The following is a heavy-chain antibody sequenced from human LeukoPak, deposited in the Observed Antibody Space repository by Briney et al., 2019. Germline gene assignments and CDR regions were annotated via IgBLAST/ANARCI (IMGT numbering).Heavy chain of an antibody. V-gene: IGHV1-24*01. Sequence: ASVKVSCKVSGYTLTELSMHWVRQAPGKGLEWMGGFDPEDGETIYAQKFQGRVTMTEDTSTDTAYMELSSLRSEDTAVYYCARGPIRIAARYNWFDPWGQGTLVTVSS. CDR3: ARGPIRIAARYNWFDP. CDR2: FDPEDGET. J-gene: IGHJ5*02. CDR1: GYTLTELS. D-gene: IGHD6-6*01.